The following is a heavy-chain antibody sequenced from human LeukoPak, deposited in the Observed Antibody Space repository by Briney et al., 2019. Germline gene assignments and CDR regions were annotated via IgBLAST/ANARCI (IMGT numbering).Heavy chain of an antibody. CDR3: AKEGGQLVGNWFDP. J-gene: IGHJ5*02. CDR1: GFTFSSYG. V-gene: IGHV3-30*18. Sequence: GGSLRLPCAASGFTFSSYGMHWVRQAPGKGLEWVAVISYDGGNKYYADSVKGRFTISRDNSKNTLYLQMNSLRAEDTAVYYCAKEGGQLVGNWFDPWGQGTLVTVSS. CDR2: ISYDGGNK. D-gene: IGHD6-6*01.